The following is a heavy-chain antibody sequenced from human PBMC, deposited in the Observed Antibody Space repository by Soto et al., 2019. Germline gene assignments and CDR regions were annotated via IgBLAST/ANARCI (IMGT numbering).Heavy chain of an antibody. CDR1: GYNFTNYL. V-gene: IGHV5-10-1*01. D-gene: IGHD3-16*02. Sequence: GESLKISCKGSGYNFTNYLIIWVRQMPGKGLEWMGRIDPSDSYTKYSPSLQGHVTISADKSIGTAYLQWSRLKASDTAMYYCANLSDVWGQGTTVTVSS. CDR3: ANLSDV. CDR2: IDPSDSYT. J-gene: IGHJ6*02.